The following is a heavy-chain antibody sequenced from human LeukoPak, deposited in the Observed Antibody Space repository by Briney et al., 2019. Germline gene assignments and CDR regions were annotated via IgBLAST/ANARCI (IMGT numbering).Heavy chain of an antibody. V-gene: IGHV1-2*02. J-gene: IGHJ4*02. Sequence: ASVKVSCKPSGYTLTGYYLHRVRQAPGQGLEWMGWINPNTGATIYAEKFQGRVTMTRDTSIDTAYMEMRSLRSDDTAVYYCARDRVGSGWPRPWYFEFWGQGTLITVSS. D-gene: IGHD6-19*01. CDR3: ARDRVGSGWPRPWYFEF. CDR2: INPNTGAT. CDR1: GYTLTGYY.